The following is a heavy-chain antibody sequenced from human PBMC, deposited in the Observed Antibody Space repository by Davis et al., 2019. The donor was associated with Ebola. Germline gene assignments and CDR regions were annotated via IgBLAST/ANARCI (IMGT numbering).Heavy chain of an antibody. D-gene: IGHD4-17*01. Sequence: GESLKISCAASGFIFSSYWMSWVRQAPGKGLEWVATIKQDGSEKYYVDSVKGRFTISRDNAKNSLYLQMNSLRAEDTAVYYCARDLHDYGDIVGDYWGQGTLVTVSS. CDR2: IKQDGSEK. CDR3: ARDLHDYGDIVGDY. J-gene: IGHJ4*02. CDR1: GFIFSSYW. V-gene: IGHV3-7*03.